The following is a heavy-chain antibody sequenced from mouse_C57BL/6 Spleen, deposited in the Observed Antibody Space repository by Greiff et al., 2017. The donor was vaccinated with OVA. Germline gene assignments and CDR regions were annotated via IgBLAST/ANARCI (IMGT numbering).Heavy chain of an antibody. CDR3: ARRAITTVVAPYYFGC. J-gene: IGHJ2*01. Sequence: VQLQQSGPELVKPGASVKISCKASGYSFTGYYMNWVKQSPEKSLEWIGEINPSTGGTTYNQKFKAKATLTVDKSSSTAYMQLKSLTSEDSAVYYCARRAITTVVAPYYFGCWGQVTTLTVAS. D-gene: IGHD1-1*01. V-gene: IGHV1-42*01. CDR1: GYSFTGYY. CDR2: INPSTGGT.